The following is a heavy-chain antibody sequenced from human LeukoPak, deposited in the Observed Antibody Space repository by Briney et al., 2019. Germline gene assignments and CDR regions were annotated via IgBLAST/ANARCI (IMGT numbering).Heavy chain of an antibody. CDR2: IKQDGSEK. V-gene: IGHV3-7*01. D-gene: IGHD5-18*01. Sequence: GGSLRLSCAASGLTFSRNWMSWVRQAPGKGLEWVANIKQDGSEKYYVDSMKGRFTISRDNAKNSLYLQMNSLRAEDTAVYYCARVVGYQYYFDFWGQGTLVTVSS. CDR3: ARVVGYQYYFDF. J-gene: IGHJ4*02. CDR1: GLTFSRNW.